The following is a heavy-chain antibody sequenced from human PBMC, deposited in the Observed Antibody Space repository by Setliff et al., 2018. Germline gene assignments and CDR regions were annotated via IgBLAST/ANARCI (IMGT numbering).Heavy chain of an antibody. CDR3: ACPDILTGLFDY. D-gene: IGHD3-9*01. Sequence: GESLRLSCAASGFTFSSYEMNWVRQAPGKGLEWVSYISSSGSTIYYADSVKGRFTISRDNAKNSLYLQMNSLRAEDTAVYYCACPDILTGLFDYWGQGTLVTVSS. J-gene: IGHJ4*02. CDR2: ISSSGSTI. CDR1: GFTFSSYE. V-gene: IGHV3-48*03.